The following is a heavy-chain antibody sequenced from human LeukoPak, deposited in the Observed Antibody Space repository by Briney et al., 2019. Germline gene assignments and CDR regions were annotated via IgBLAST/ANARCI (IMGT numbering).Heavy chain of an antibody. J-gene: IGHJ3*02. Sequence: KPSETLSLTCTVSGGSISSYYWSWIRPPAGKGLEWIGRIYTSGSTNYNPSLKSRVTISVDTSKNQFSLKLSSVTAADTAVYYCARDLSIAVHAFDIWGQGTMVTVSS. CDR3: ARDLSIAVHAFDI. CDR2: IYTSGST. D-gene: IGHD6-19*01. CDR1: GGSISSYY. V-gene: IGHV4-4*07.